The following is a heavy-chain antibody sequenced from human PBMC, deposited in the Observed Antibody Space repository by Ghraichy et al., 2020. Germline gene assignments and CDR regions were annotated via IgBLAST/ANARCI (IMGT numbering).Heavy chain of an antibody. V-gene: IGHV4-39*01. Sequence: SQTLSLTCTVSGDSITGSDYYWGWIRQPPGKGLEWLGSIYNSGSTHYNPSLRSRVTIFVDTSKNQFLLNLNSVTATDTAVYAWARQTHVGSGYSYLYYFDFWGQGTLVTVSS. CDR1: GDSITGSDYY. CDR3: ARQTHVGSGYSYLYYFDF. D-gene: IGHD3-22*01. CDR2: IYNSGST. J-gene: IGHJ4*02.